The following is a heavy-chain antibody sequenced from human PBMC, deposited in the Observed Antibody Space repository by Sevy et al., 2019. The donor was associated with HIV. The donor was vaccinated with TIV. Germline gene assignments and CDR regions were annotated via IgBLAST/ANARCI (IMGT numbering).Heavy chain of an antibody. J-gene: IGHJ6*02. V-gene: IGHV4-59*01. CDR1: GGSISSYY. Sequence: SETLSLTCTVSGGSISSYYWSWIRQPPGKGLEWIGYIYYSGSTNYNPSLKSRVTISVDTSKNQFSLKLSSVTAADTAVYYCASSGVVVPANYYGMDVWGQWTTVTVSS. D-gene: IGHD2-2*01. CDR2: IYYSGST. CDR3: ASSGVVVPANYYGMDV.